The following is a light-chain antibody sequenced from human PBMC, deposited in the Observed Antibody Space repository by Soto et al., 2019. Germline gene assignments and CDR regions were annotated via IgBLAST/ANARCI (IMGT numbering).Light chain of an antibody. J-gene: IGLJ2*01. Sequence: QSVLTQSRSVSGSPGQSVTISCTGTSSDVGGHDFVSWYQQHPGKAPKLIIYDVNKRPSGVPDRFSGSKSANTASLTIAGLQADDEADYHCSSYAGDYSLLFGGGTKVTVL. CDR1: SSDVGGHDF. V-gene: IGLV2-11*01. CDR3: SSYAGDYSLL. CDR2: DVN.